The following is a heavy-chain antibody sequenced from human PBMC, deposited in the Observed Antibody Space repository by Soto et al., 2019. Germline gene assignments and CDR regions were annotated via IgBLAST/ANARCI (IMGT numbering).Heavy chain of an antibody. J-gene: IGHJ4*02. Sequence: PRLSCAASGFTFRSYGMHWVRQAPGKGLEWVAVISYDESNKYYTDSVKGRFTISRDISKNTLYLQMNSLRLEDTAVYFCAKDEGSYVFDYWGQGALVTVSS. V-gene: IGHV3-30*18. D-gene: IGHD3-10*01. CDR2: ISYDESNK. CDR3: AKDEGSYVFDY. CDR1: GFTFRSYG.